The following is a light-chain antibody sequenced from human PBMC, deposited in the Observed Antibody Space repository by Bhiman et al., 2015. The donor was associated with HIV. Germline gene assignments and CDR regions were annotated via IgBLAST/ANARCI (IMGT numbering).Light chain of an antibody. J-gene: IGLJ1*01. Sequence: SYVVTQPPSVSVSPGQTASITCSGDKLGNKYAYWYQQKPGQSPVLVIYQNNKRPSGIPERFSGSNSGNTATLTISGTQAVDEADYYCQAWDSTAFXVFGTGTKVTVL. CDR1: KLGNKY. CDR2: QNN. V-gene: IGLV3-1*01. CDR3: QAWDSTAFXV.